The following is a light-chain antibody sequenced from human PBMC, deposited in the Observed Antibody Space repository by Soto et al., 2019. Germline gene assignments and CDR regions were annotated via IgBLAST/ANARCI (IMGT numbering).Light chain of an antibody. Sequence: DIELTQISNNLTGSVGDRGTIICRASQSVSRWLAWFQQKPGKAPKLLIYDVFTLENGVPSKFSGRGSGKEFSLAVSILQPDDFATYYCQRWNGYSTFVQGTKVDIK. CDR2: DVF. CDR1: QSVSRW. V-gene: IGKV1-5*02. J-gene: IGKJ1*01. CDR3: QRWNGYST.